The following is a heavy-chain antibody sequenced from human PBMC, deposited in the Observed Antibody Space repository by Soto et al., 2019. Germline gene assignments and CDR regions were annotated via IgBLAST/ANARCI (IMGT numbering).Heavy chain of an antibody. J-gene: IGHJ4*02. CDR1: GYAFGEDG. D-gene: IGHD6-13*01. CDR2: ISSYNGNT. CDR3: ARDEWQQLVLLTY. V-gene: IGHV1-18*01. Sequence: VKGYWKASGYAFGEDGFSLVRHAPGQGLEWMGWISSYNGNTNYAQKFQGRVTMTTDTSTSTAYMEVRGLRDDDTAVYYCARDEWQQLVLLTYWGQGTLGTGSS.